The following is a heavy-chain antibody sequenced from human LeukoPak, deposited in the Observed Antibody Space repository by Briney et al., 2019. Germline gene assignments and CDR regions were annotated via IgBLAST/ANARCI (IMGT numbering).Heavy chain of an antibody. J-gene: IGHJ5*02. D-gene: IGHD2-2*01. V-gene: IGHV1-2*02. CDR2: INPNSGGT. CDR1: GYTFTGYY. Sequence: ASVKVSCKASGYTFTGYYMHWVRQAPGQGLEWMGWINPNSGGTNYAQKFQGRVTMSRNTSISTAYMELSRLRSDDTAVYYCAPDPYCSSTSCYTGGGWFDPWGQGTLVTVSS. CDR3: APDPYCSSTSCYTGGGWFDP.